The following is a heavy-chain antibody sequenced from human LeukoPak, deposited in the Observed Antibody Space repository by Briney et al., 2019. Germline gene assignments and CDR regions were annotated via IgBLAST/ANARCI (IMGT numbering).Heavy chain of an antibody. CDR1: GGTLNSFY. CDR3: ARRNFWSGLDY. D-gene: IGHD3-3*01. Sequence: SETLSLTCSVSGGTLNSFYWSWIRQPPGKGLEWIGYVYYTGNTNYNPSLKSRVTISADTSKNQFSLKLSSVIAADTAVYYCARRNFWSGLDYWGQGTLVTVSS. V-gene: IGHV4-59*08. CDR2: VYYTGNT. J-gene: IGHJ4*02.